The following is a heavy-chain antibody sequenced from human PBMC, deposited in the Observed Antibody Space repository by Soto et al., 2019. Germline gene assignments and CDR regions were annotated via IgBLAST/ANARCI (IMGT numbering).Heavy chain of an antibody. CDR2: IYHSGST. CDR3: ARVPRLSGSYYYYYGMDV. CDR1: GGSISSSNW. Sequence: SETLSLTCAVSGGSISSSNWWSWVRQPPGKGLEWIGEIYHSGSTNYNPSLKSRVTISVDKSKNQFSLKLSSVTAADTAVYYCARVPRLSGSYYYYYGMDVWGRGILVTVSS. D-gene: IGHD3-10*01. J-gene: IGHJ6*02. V-gene: IGHV4-4*02.